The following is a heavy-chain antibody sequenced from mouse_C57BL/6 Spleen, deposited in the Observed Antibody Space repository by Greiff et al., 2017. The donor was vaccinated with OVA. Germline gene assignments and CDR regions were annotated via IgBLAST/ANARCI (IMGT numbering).Heavy chain of an antibody. CDR2: IDPSDSYT. J-gene: IGHJ2*01. CDR3: AREEDYGSY. Sequence: VQLQQPGAELVMPGASVKLSCKASGYTFTSYWMHWVKQRPGQGLEWIGEIDPSDSYTNYNQKFKGKSTLTVDKSSSTAYMQLSSLTSEDAAVYYCAREEDYGSYWGQGTTLTVSS. CDR1: GYTFTSYW. V-gene: IGHV1-69*01. D-gene: IGHD1-1*01.